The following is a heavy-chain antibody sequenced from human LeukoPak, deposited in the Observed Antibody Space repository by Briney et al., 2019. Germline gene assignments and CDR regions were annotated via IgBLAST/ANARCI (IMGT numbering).Heavy chain of an antibody. D-gene: IGHD4-23*01. CDR3: ARWYGGNSLYYFDY. J-gene: IGHJ4*02. Sequence: GASVKVSCKASGGTFSSYAISWVRQAPGQGLEWMGRIIPIFGTANYAQKFQGRVTMTRDTSTSTVYMELSSLRSEDTAVYYCARWYGGNSLYYFDYWGQGTLVTVSS. V-gene: IGHV1-69*05. CDR2: IIPIFGTA. CDR1: GGTFSSYA.